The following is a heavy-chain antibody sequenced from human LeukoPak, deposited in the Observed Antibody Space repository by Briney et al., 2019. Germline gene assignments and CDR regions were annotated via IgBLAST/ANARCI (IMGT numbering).Heavy chain of an antibody. V-gene: IGHV4-59*08. CDR1: YASISSYY. J-gene: IGHJ4*02. CDR3: ARHGSSWHPDFDY. D-gene: IGHD6-13*01. CDR2: IYYSGST. Sequence: PSETLSLTCTVSYASISSYYWSWIRQPPGKGLEWIGYIYYSGSTNYNPSLKSRVTISVDTSKNQFSLKLSSVTAADTAVYYCARHGSSWHPDFDYWGQGTLVTVSS.